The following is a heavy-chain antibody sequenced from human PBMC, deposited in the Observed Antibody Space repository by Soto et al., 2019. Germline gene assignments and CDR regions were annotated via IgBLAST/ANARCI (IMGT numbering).Heavy chain of an antibody. Sequence: GASVKVSCKASGYTFTSYGISWVRQPPGQGLEWMGWISAYNGNTNYAQKLQGIVTMTADTSTSTAYMELRSLRSDDTAVYYCAWGSGYGYYGMDVWGQGTTVTVSS. D-gene: IGHD3-3*01. CDR3: AWGSGYGYYGMDV. CDR1: GYTFTSYG. CDR2: ISAYNGNT. J-gene: IGHJ6*02. V-gene: IGHV1-18*04.